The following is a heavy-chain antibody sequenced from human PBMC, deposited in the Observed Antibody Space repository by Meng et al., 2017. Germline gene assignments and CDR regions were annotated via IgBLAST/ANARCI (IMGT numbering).Heavy chain of an antibody. D-gene: IGHD3-22*01. J-gene: IGHJ4*02. CDR2: ISYDGSNK. Sequence: GESLKISCAASGFTFSSYAMSWVRQAPGKGLEWVAVISYDGSNKYYADSVKGRFTISRDNSKNTLYLQMNSLRAEDTAVYYCARDLTSYYDSSGYSDYWGQGTLVTVSS. CDR3: ARDLTSYYDSSGYSDY. CDR1: GFTFSSYA. V-gene: IGHV3-30*01.